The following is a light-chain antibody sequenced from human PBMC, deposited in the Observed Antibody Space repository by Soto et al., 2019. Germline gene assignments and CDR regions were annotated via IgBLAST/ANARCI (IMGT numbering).Light chain of an antibody. J-gene: IGLJ2*01. CDR1: SSNIGAGYD. Sequence: QSVLTQPPSESGAPGQRVTIFCTGSSSNIGAGYDVHWYQQLPGTAPKLLIYGNSNRPSGVPDRFSGSKSGTSASLAITGLQAEDEADYYCQSYDSSLSGYVVFGGGTKLTVL. CDR3: QSYDSSLSGYVV. V-gene: IGLV1-40*01. CDR2: GNS.